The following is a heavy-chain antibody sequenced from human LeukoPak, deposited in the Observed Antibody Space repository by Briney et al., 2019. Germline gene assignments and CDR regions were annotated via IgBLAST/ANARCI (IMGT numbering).Heavy chain of an antibody. Sequence: PGGSLRLSCAASGFTFTTNWMTWVRQAPGKGLEWVATINQDGSEKYYVDSVKGRFTISRDNAKNSLFLQMNSLRAEDTAVYYCARPDLWLLNWFDPWGQGTLVTVSS. CDR3: ARPDLWLLNWFDP. CDR2: INQDGSEK. CDR1: GFTFTTNW. J-gene: IGHJ5*02. V-gene: IGHV3-7*01. D-gene: IGHD3-22*01.